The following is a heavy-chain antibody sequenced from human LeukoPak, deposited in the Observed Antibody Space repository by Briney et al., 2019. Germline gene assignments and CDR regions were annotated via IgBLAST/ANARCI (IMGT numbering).Heavy chain of an antibody. J-gene: IGHJ4*02. Sequence: HAGGSLRLSCAASGFTFSVSAIHWVRQASGKGREWVGRIRTRTNRYATAYAAAVKGRFTVSRDDSKNTAYLQMNSLKTEDTAVYYCTRLDYGSDYWGQGTQVIVSS. CDR2: IRTRTNRYAT. CDR3: TRLDYGSDY. CDR1: GFTFSVSA. V-gene: IGHV3-73*01. D-gene: IGHD3-10*01.